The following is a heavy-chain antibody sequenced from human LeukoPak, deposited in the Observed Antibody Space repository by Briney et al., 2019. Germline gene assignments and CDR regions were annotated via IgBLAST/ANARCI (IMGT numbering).Heavy chain of an antibody. V-gene: IGHV1-46*01. CDR2: INPSGGST. J-gene: IGHJ6*02. D-gene: IGHD3-9*01. Sequence: GASVNVSCKASGYTFTSYYMHWVRQAPGQGLEWMGIINPSGGSTNYAQKFQGRVTMTRDTSTSTVYMELSSLRSEDTAVYYCARSGANYDILTGYHYYYGMDVWGQGTTVTVSS. CDR3: ARSGANYDILTGYHYYYGMDV. CDR1: GYTFTSYY.